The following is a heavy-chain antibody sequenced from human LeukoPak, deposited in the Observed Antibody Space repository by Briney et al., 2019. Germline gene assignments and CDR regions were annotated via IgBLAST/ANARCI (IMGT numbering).Heavy chain of an antibody. CDR2: INHSGST. CDR1: GGSFSGYY. J-gene: IGHJ4*02. V-gene: IGHV4-34*01. Sequence: SETLSLTSAVYGGSFSGYYWSWIRQPPGKGLEWIGEINHSGSTNYNPSLKSRVTISVDTSKNQFSLKLSSVTAADTAVYYCARRAAAGVGFDYWGQGTLVTVSS. CDR3: ARRAAAGVGFDY. D-gene: IGHD6-13*01.